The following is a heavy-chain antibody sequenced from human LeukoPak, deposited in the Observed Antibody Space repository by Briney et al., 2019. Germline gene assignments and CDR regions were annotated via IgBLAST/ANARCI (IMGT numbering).Heavy chain of an antibody. V-gene: IGHV3-23*01. CDR3: AKHRGSSGADARPAEY. J-gene: IGHJ4*02. CDR1: GFSLSNYI. Sequence: GGSLRLSCVASGFSLSNYIMSWVRQAPGKGLEWVSTVSSSGSYTYYADSVKGRFTISRDNSKNTVYLEVNSLRAEDTAVYYCAKHRGSSGADARPAEYWGQGTLVTVSS. D-gene: IGHD5-12*01. CDR2: VSSSGSYT.